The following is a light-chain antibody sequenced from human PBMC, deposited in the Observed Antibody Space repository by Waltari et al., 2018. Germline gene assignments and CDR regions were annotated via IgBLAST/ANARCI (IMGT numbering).Light chain of an antibody. J-gene: IGKJ1*01. CDR3: HQYHTYLWT. Sequence: DIQMTQSPSTLSAFVGDRVTITCRASQSISKFLAWYQLKPGKAPKLLIYGASTLDGGVTSRFSGSGSGAEFTLTISSLQPDDVATYHCHQYHTYLWTFGQGTKVEIK. V-gene: IGKV1-5*01. CDR2: GAS. CDR1: QSISKF.